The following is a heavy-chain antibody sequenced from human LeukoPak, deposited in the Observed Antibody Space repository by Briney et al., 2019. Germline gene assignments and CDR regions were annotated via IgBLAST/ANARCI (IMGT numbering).Heavy chain of an antibody. CDR3: AKSPLVLRFLEWFDY. Sequence: GRSLRLSCAASGFTFSSYAMSWVRQAPGKGLEWVSAISGSGGSTYYADSVKGRFTISRDNSKNTLYLQMNSLRAEDTAVYYCAKSPLVLRFLEWFDYWGQGTLVTVSS. D-gene: IGHD3-3*01. CDR1: GFTFSSYA. J-gene: IGHJ4*02. CDR2: ISGSGGST. V-gene: IGHV3-23*01.